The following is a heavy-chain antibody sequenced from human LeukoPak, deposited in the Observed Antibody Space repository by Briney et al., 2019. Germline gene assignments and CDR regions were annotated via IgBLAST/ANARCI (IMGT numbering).Heavy chain of an antibody. CDR1: GGSISSYY. D-gene: IGHD2-21*01. V-gene: IGHV4-59*01. J-gene: IGHJ6*03. Sequence: SETLSLTCTVSGGSISSYYWSWIRQPPGKGLEWIGYIYYSGSTNYNPSLKSRVTISVDTSKNQFSLKLSSVTAADTAVYYCARAEGGLGYSYYYYMDVWGKGTTVTVSS. CDR2: IYYSGST. CDR3: ARAEGGLGYSYYYYMDV.